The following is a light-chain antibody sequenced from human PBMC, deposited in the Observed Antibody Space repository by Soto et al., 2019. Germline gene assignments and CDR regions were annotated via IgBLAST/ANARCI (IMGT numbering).Light chain of an antibody. CDR3: QHSYSIPFT. CDR1: QNIYSY. V-gene: IGKV1-39*01. J-gene: IGKJ2*01. Sequence: DIQMTQSPSSLSSSVGDRVTITCRASQNIYSYLNWYQKKPGTAPKLLIYTASNVQRGVPSKFSGSGSGTDFTLTISSLQPEDFATYYCQHSYSIPFTFGQGTKLEI. CDR2: TAS.